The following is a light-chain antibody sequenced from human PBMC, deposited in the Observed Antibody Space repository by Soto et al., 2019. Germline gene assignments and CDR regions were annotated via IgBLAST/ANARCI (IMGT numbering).Light chain of an antibody. CDR2: DTT. J-gene: IGLJ3*02. CDR1: TGPVTSGHF. Sequence: QTVVTQEPSLTVSPGETVTLTCGSTTGPVTSGHFPYWFQQKPGQAPRTLIYDTTRKPSWTPARFSGSLLGGKAALTLSGAEPEDEADYYCLLYYNGPRVFGGGTKLTVL. V-gene: IGLV7-46*01. CDR3: LLYYNGPRV.